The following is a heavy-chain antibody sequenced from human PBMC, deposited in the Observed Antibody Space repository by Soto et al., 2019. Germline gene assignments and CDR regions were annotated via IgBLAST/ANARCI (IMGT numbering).Heavy chain of an antibody. D-gene: IGHD2-15*01. Sequence: GGSLRLSCTASTGTFSNYAMSWVRQAPGKGLEWVSAISGSGDRTFYADSLKGRFTISRDNSKNTLYLQMNSLRVEDTAVYFCAKGFSGSRYYTWFDPWGQGTLVTVSS. J-gene: IGHJ5*02. V-gene: IGHV3-23*01. CDR2: ISGSGDRT. CDR3: AKGFSGSRYYTWFDP. CDR1: TGTFSNYA.